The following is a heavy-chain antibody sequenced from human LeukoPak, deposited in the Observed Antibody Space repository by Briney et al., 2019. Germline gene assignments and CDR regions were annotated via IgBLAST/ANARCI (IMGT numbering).Heavy chain of an antibody. D-gene: IGHD4-17*01. J-gene: IGHJ3*02. Sequence: GGSLRLSCAASGFTFSDYTMNWVRQAPGKGLEWVSSISSSGTYKYYADSVKGRFTISRDNAQNSLYLQMNSLRAEDSSVYYCARPTTVTTISADAFDIWGQGTMVTVSS. CDR1: GFTFSDYT. V-gene: IGHV3-21*01. CDR2: ISSSGTYK. CDR3: ARPTTVTTISADAFDI.